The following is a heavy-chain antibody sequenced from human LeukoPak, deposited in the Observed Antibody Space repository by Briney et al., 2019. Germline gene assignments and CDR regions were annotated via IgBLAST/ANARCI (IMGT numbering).Heavy chain of an antibody. V-gene: IGHV3-23*01. CDR2: ISGSGGST. J-gene: IGHJ4*02. CDR1: GFTFSSYA. D-gene: IGHD3-10*01. Sequence: GGSLRLSCAASGFTFSSYAMSWVRQAPGKGLEWASAISGSGGSTYYADSVKGRFTISRDNSKNTLYLRMNSLRAEDTAVYYCAKVNGRFRELLWVYYFDYWGQGTLVTVSS. CDR3: AKVNGRFRELLWVYYFDY.